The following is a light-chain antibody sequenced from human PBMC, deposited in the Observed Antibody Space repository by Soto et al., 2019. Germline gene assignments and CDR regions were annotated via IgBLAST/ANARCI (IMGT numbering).Light chain of an antibody. CDR2: GAS. CDR1: QTVSSN. Sequence: EIVMTQSPATLSVSPGERATLSCRASQTVSSNLAWYQQKPGQAPRLLIHGASTRAAGIPARFSGSGSGTEFTLTISSLQSEDFAVYYCQQYNDWPPFTVGPGNRVDIK. CDR3: QQYNDWPPFT. V-gene: IGKV3-15*01. J-gene: IGKJ3*01.